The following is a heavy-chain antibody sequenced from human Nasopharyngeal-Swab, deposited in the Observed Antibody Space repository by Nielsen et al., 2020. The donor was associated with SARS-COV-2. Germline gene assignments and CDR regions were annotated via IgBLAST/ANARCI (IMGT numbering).Heavy chain of an antibody. D-gene: IGHD2-2*01. CDR1: GFTFSGSA. V-gene: IGHV3-73*01. Sequence: GGSLRLSCAASGFTFSGSAMHWVRQASGKGLEWVGHIRSKPNNYATAYAASVKGRFTISRDDSKNTAFLQMNSLKTEDTAMYYCASGGGSVYCSSTTCWDAFDIWGQGTMVTVSS. CDR3: ASGGGSVYCSSTTCWDAFDI. J-gene: IGHJ3*02. CDR2: IRSKPNNYAT.